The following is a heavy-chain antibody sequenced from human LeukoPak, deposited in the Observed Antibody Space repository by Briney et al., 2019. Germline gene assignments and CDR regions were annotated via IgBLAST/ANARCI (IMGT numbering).Heavy chain of an antibody. J-gene: IGHJ5*02. Sequence: GGSLRLSCAASGFTFSSYGMHWVRQAPGKGLEWVAVIWYDGSNKYYADSVKGRFTISRDNSKNTLYLQMNSLRAEDTAVYYCAKTDIVVVPAANSHWFDPWGQGTLVTVSS. CDR1: GFTFSSYG. V-gene: IGHV3-30*02. D-gene: IGHD2-2*01. CDR3: AKTDIVVVPAANSHWFDP. CDR2: IWYDGSNK.